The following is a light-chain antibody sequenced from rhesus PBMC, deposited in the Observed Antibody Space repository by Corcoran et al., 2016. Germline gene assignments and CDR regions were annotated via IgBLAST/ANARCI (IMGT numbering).Light chain of an antibody. CDR1: QSISSW. J-gene: IGKJ4*01. V-gene: IGKV1-22*01. CDR3: LQYSSSPRT. CDR2: KAS. Sequence: DIQMTQSPSSLSASVGDTVTITCRASQSISSWLDWYQPQPGKAPKVLIYKASSLQSGVPSRFSGSGYWTDFTLTISSLQPEDFATYYCLQYSSSPRTFGGGTKVEIK.